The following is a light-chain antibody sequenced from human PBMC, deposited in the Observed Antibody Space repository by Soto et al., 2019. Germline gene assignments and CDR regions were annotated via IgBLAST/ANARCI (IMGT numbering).Light chain of an antibody. CDR1: QSISNN. CDR3: QQYDDWPPSAYT. CDR2: DAS. Sequence: EIVLTQSPGTLSVFTWERPTLSCRASQSISNNLAWYQQKPGQAPRLLIYDASTRATGTPARFSGSGFGTEFTLTISSLQSEDSAVYFCQQYDDWPPSAYTFGQGTKLEIK. J-gene: IGKJ2*01. V-gene: IGKV3-15*01.